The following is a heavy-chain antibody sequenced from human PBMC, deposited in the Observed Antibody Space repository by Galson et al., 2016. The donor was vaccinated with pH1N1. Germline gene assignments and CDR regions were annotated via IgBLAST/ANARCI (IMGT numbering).Heavy chain of an antibody. V-gene: IGHV1-46*01. CDR2: IDPSDGTT. J-gene: IGHJ4*02. CDR3: ARRYYFDY. CDR1: GYSVTRYY. Sequence: SVKVSCKASGYSVTRYYMHWVRQAPGQGLEWMGIIDPSDGTTTYSQKFQGRISLTRDTSTNSVHMELTTLRPDDSATYFCARRYYFDYRGQGTLVTVSS.